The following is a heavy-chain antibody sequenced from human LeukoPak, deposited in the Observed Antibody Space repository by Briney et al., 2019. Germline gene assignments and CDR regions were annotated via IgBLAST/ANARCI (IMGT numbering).Heavy chain of an antibody. CDR2: IIPIFGAA. Sequence: VASVKVSCKASGGTSKKYVISWVRQAPGQGLEWIGGIIPIFGAANSAQKFQGRVTITADESTTTAYMELSSLRSEDTAVYYCARGLTTDYGDYFHFDNWGQGTLVTVSS. D-gene: IGHD4-17*01. CDR3: ARGLTTDYGDYFHFDN. J-gene: IGHJ4*02. V-gene: IGHV1-69*13. CDR1: GGTSKKYV.